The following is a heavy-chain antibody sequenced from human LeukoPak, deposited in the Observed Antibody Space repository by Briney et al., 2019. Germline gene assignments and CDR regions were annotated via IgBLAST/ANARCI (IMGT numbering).Heavy chain of an antibody. CDR3: AREYYYYGMDV. CDR1: GFTSSSYW. Sequence: PGGSLRLSCAASGFTSSSYWMHWVRQAPGKGLVWVSRINSDGSSTSYADSVKGRFTISRDNAKNTLYLQMNSLRAEDTAVYYCAREYYYYGMDVWGQGTTVTVSS. CDR2: INSDGSST. J-gene: IGHJ6*02. V-gene: IGHV3-74*01.